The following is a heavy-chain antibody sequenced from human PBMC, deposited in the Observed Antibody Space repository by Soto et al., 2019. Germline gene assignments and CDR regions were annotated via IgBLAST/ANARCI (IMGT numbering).Heavy chain of an antibody. J-gene: IGHJ6*02. CDR1: GYSFTSSW. Sequence: GESLKISCKGFGYSFTSSWISWVRQMPGKGLEWMGRIDPSDSYTNYSPSFQGHVTISADKSISTAYLQWSSLKASDTAMYYCATTWGPYSSSWENYYYYGMDVWGQGTTVTVSS. CDR3: ATTWGPYSSSWENYYYYGMDV. CDR2: IDPSDSYT. V-gene: IGHV5-10-1*01. D-gene: IGHD6-13*01.